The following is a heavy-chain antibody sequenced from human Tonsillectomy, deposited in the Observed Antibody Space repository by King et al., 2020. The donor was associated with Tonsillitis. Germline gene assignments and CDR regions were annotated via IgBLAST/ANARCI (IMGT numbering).Heavy chain of an antibody. J-gene: IGHJ4*02. V-gene: IGHV3-30*04. D-gene: IGHD3-3*01. Sequence: VQLVESGGGVVQPGGSLRLSCAASGFSFNNYAMHWVRQAPGKGLEWVAIISYDGGNKYYADSVKGRFTISRDNSKNLLYLQMNSLRVDDTAVYFCARAAPGRDLDSGGQGTLAT. CDR1: GFSFNNYA. CDR3: ARAAPGRDLDS. CDR2: ISYDGGNK.